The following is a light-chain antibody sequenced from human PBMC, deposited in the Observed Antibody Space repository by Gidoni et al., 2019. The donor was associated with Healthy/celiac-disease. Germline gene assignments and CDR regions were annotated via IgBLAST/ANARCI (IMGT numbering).Light chain of an antibody. CDR3: QQRSNWPLT. CDR1: QSVSSY. V-gene: IGKV3-11*01. J-gene: IGKJ5*01. CDR2: EAS. Sequence: EIVLTQSPATLSLSPGERDTLSCRASQSVSSYLAWYQQKPGQAPSLLIYEASNRATGIPARFSGSGSGTDFTLTIISLEPEDFAVYYCQQRSNWPLTFGQGTRLEIK.